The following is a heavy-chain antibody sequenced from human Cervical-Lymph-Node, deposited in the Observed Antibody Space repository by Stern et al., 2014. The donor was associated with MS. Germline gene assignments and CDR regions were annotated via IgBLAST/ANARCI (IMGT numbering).Heavy chain of an antibody. Sequence: VQLVESGGGVVQPGRSLRLSCAASGFTFSSYGMHWVRQTPGKGLEGVAVLWYDGSNKYYADSVKGRFTISRDNSENTLYLQMNSLRAEDTAVYYCARGDSSSPLEYWGQGTLVTVSS. CDR2: LWYDGSNK. J-gene: IGHJ4*02. D-gene: IGHD6-6*01. CDR1: GFTFSSYG. CDR3: ARGDSSSPLEY. V-gene: IGHV3-33*01.